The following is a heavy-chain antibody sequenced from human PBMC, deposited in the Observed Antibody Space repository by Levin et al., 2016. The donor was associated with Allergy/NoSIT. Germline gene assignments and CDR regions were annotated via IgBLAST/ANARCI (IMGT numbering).Heavy chain of an antibody. CDR1: GYTFTSYD. CDR3: ARGPGAAAGTRVWWFDP. CDR2: MNPNSGNT. Sequence: ASVKVSCKASGYTFTSYDINWVRQATGQGLEWMGWMNPNSGNTGYAQKFQGRVTMTRNTSISTAYMELSSLRSEDTAVYYCARGPGAAAGTRVWWFDPWGQGTLVTVSS. V-gene: IGHV1-8*01. D-gene: IGHD6-13*01. J-gene: IGHJ5*02.